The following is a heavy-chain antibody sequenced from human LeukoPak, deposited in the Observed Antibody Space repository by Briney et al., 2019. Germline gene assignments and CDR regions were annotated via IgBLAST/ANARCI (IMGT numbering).Heavy chain of an antibody. V-gene: IGHV3-48*04. Sequence: GGSLRLSCAASGFTFSSYAMNWVRQAPGKGLEWVSYISSSGSTIYYADSVKGRFTISRDNAKNSLYLQMNSLRAEDTAVYYCARNRYPTYYYYMDVWGKGTTVTVSS. CDR2: ISSSGSTI. J-gene: IGHJ6*03. CDR1: GFTFSSYA. D-gene: IGHD2-2*02. CDR3: ARNRYPTYYYYMDV.